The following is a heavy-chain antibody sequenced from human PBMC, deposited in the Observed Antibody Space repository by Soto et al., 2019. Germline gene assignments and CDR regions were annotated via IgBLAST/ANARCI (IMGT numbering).Heavy chain of an antibody. D-gene: IGHD2-15*01. V-gene: IGHV1-69*01. J-gene: IGHJ4*02. CDR1: GGTFSRHA. Sequence: QVQLVQSGAEVKKPGSSVKVSCKASGGTFSRHAINWVRQAPGHGLQWMGGIVPLFGTANYAQKFQGRVTITADESTSTAHVELRSLRSEDTAVYYCARDYGHDCSGGNCYFYFWGQGTLVTVSS. CDR3: ARDYGHDCSGGNCYFYF. CDR2: IVPLFGTA.